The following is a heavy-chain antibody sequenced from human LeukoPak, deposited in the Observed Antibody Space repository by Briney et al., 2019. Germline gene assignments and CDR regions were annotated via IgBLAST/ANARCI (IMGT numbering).Heavy chain of an antibody. J-gene: IGHJ5*02. D-gene: IGHD6-13*01. CDR2: IYTSGST. Sequence: SETLSLTCTVSSGSISSYYWSWIRQPAGKGLEWIGRIYTSGSTNYNPSLKSRVTMSVDTSKNQFSLKLSSVTAADTAVYYCARGGEAAAGTKNWFDPWGQGTLVTVSS. CDR1: SGSISSYY. CDR3: ARGGEAAAGTKNWFDP. V-gene: IGHV4-4*07.